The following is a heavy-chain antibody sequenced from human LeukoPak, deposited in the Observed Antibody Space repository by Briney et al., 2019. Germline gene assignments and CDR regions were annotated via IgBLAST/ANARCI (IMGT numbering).Heavy chain of an antibody. CDR2: ISSSSYI. D-gene: IGHD1-26*01. CDR1: GFTFSSYS. V-gene: IGHV3-21*01. Sequence: GGSLRLSCAASGFTFSSYSMNWVRQAPGKGLEWVSSISSSSYIYYADSVKGRFTISRDNAKNSLYLQMNSLRAEDTAVYYCARDYSGSSNHLFDYWGQGTLVTVSS. CDR3: ARDYSGSSNHLFDY. J-gene: IGHJ4*02.